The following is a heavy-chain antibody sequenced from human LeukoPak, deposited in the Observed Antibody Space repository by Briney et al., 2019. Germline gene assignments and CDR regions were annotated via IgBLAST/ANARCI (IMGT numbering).Heavy chain of an antibody. D-gene: IGHD5-24*01. Sequence: SVKVSCKASGGTFSSYAISWVQQAPGQGLEWMGGIIPIFGTANYAQKLQGRVTMTTDTSTGTAYMELRSLRSDDTAVYYCARVGDGNTAVDYDYWGQGTLVTVSS. CDR2: IIPIFGTA. CDR3: ARVGDGNTAVDYDY. CDR1: GGTFSSYA. J-gene: IGHJ4*02. V-gene: IGHV1-69*05.